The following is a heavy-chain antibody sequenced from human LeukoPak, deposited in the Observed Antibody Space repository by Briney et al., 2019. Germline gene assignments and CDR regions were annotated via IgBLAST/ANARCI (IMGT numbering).Heavy chain of an antibody. CDR2: IYYSGST. Sequence: PSETLSLTCTVSGGSISRYYWSWIRQPPGKGLEWIGYIYYSGSTNYNPSLKSRVTISVDTSKNQFSLKLSSVTAADTAVYYCARRGNGDGANFDYWGQGTLVTVSS. V-gene: IGHV4-59*08. CDR1: GGSISRYY. D-gene: IGHD1-26*01. CDR3: ARRGNGDGANFDY. J-gene: IGHJ4*02.